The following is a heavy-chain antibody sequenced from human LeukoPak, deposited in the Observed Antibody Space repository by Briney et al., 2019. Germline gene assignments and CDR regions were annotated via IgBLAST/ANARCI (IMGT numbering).Heavy chain of an antibody. CDR3: ARSGYCSSTSCTYGMYV. D-gene: IGHD2-2*01. CDR2: IFSSRSYT. Sequence: PGGSLRLSCADSGVSFTDYYMCWICDGPGEGLEWVSYIFSSRSYTNYADSLKDRFTISRDNAKNSLYLQMNSLRAEDTAVYYCARSGYCSSTSCTYGMYVWGQGTTITVSS. J-gene: IGHJ6*02. CDR1: GVSFTDYY. V-gene: IGHV3-11*06.